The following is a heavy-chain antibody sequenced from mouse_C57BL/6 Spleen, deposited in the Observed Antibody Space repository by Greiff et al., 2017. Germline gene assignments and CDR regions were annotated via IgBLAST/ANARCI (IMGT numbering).Heavy chain of an antibody. V-gene: IGHV5-9*01. CDR3: ARRDWDYFDY. CDR2: ISGGGGNT. J-gene: IGHJ2*01. Sequence: EVQRVESGGGLVKPGGSLKLSCAASGFTFSSYTMSWVRQTPEKRLEWVATISGGGGNTYYPDSVKGRFTISRDNAKNTLYLQMSSLRSEDTALYYCARRDWDYFDYWGQGTTLTVSS. CDR1: GFTFSSYT. D-gene: IGHD4-1*01.